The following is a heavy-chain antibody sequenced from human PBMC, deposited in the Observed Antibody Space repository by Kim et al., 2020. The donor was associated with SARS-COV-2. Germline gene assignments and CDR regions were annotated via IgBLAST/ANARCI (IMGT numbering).Heavy chain of an antibody. Sequence: AAVQVSCKASGYTFTSYYMHWVRQAPGQGLEGMGIINPSGGSTSYAQKFQGRVTMTRDTSTSTVYMELSSLRSEDTAVYYCARGRYSSSWSYSTGHWDFDLWGRGTLVTVSS. D-gene: IGHD6-13*01. CDR2: INPSGGST. CDR3: ARGRYSSSWSYSTGHWDFDL. CDR1: GYTFTSYY. J-gene: IGHJ2*01. V-gene: IGHV1-46*03.